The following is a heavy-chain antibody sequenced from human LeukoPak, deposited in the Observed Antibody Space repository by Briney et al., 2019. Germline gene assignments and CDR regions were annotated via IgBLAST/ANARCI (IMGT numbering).Heavy chain of an antibody. CDR1: GFTFSSYW. CDR3: ARGRGYCSSTSCYFYGFDY. D-gene: IGHD2-2*01. V-gene: IGHV3-7*03. Sequence: GGSLRLSCAASGFTFSSYWMSWVRQAPGKGLEWVANIKQDGSEKYYVDSVKGRFTISRDNAKNSLYLQMNSLRAEDTAVYYCARGRGYCSSTSCYFYGFDYWGREPWSPSPQ. J-gene: IGHJ4*02. CDR2: IKQDGSEK.